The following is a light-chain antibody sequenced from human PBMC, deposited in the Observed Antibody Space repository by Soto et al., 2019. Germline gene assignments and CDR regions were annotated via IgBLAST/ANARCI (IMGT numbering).Light chain of an antibody. CDR3: QQDYNLPIT. Sequence: EVVLTQSPGTLSSSPGERATLSCRASQSVSNNYLAWYEQKPGQAPRLLIYGASTRATGIPARFSGSGRGSGTDFTLTISSLQPEDFAVYYCQQDYNLPITFGQGTRLEIK. J-gene: IGKJ5*01. CDR1: QSVSNNY. V-gene: IGKV3D-7*01. CDR2: GAS.